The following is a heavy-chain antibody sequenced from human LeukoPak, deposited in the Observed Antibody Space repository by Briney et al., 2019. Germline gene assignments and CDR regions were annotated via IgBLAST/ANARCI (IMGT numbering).Heavy chain of an antibody. D-gene: IGHD3-22*01. CDR3: VRDWGYDSSGYWQKYFDT. Sequence: GRSLRLSCAASGFTFSSYGMHWVRQAPGKGLEWVAVISYDGSKKYYVDSVKGRFTISRDNAKNTLYLQMNSLRAEDTAVYYCVRDWGYDSSGYWQKYFDTWGQGTLVTVSS. CDR1: GFTFSSYG. V-gene: IGHV3-30*03. CDR2: ISYDGSKK. J-gene: IGHJ4*02.